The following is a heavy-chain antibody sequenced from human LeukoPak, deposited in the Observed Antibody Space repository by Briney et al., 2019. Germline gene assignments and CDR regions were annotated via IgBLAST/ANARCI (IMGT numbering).Heavy chain of an antibody. CDR2: IYYSGST. Sequence: PSETLSLTCAVYGGSFSGYFWSWIRQPPGKGLEWIGYIYYSGSTNYNPSLKSRVTISVDTSKNQFSLKLSSVTAADTAVYYCARVDYGGNSDAFDIWGQGTMVTVSS. CDR1: GGSFSGYF. CDR3: ARVDYGGNSDAFDI. D-gene: IGHD4-23*01. V-gene: IGHV4-59*01. J-gene: IGHJ3*02.